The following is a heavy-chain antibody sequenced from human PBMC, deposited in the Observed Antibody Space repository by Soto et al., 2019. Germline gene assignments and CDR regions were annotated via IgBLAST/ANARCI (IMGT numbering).Heavy chain of an antibody. J-gene: IGHJ6*02. CDR3: ARELPQRQGRNMDV. CDR1: GGSMTTGDQY. D-gene: IGHD1-1*01. V-gene: IGHV4-31*03. CDR2: INHRGSL. Sequence: SDPLSLTCTVPGGSMTTGDQYWTCSRHRPGEGLEWFGYINHRGSLYYNPSLKSRVSMSVDTSKNQFSLNLSSVTAADTAVYYCARELPQRQGRNMDVWGQGTTVTVSS.